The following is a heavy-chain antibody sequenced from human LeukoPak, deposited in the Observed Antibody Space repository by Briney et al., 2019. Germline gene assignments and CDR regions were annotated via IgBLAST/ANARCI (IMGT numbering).Heavy chain of an antibody. J-gene: IGHJ5*02. CDR3: ARGYCSSTSCRGGWFDP. V-gene: IGHV1-8*01. CDR1: GYTFTSYD. CDR2: MNPNSGNT. D-gene: IGHD2-2*01. Sequence: GASVKVSCKASGYTFTSYDINWVRQATGQGLEWMRWMNPNSGNTGYAQKFQGRVTMTRNTSISTAYMELSSLRSEDTAVYYCARGYCSSTSCRGGWFDPWGQGTLVTVSS.